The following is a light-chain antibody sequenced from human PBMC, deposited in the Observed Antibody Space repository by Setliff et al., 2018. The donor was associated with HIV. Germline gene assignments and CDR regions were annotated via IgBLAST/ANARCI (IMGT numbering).Light chain of an antibody. CDR1: SSDVGDYNF. CDR2: EVS. Sequence: QSALAQPASVSGSPGQSITISCTGTSSDVGDYNFVSWYQHYPGKASKLMIYEVSNRPSGVSNRFSGSKSSNTASLTISGLQAEDEADYYCSSYTSSSTHVIFGGGTKVTVL. J-gene: IGLJ2*01. V-gene: IGLV2-14*01. CDR3: SSYTSSSTHVI.